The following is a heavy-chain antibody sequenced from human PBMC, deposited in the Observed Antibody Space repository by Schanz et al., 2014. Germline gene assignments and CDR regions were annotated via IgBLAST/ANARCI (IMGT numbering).Heavy chain of an antibody. CDR2: ISGSGGST. D-gene: IGHD3-10*01. J-gene: IGHJ4*02. CDR1: GFSFSDYY. Sequence: VQLLESGGGLVEPGGSLRLSCAASGFSFSDYYMSWIRQAPGKGLEWVSAISGSGGSTYYADSVKGRFTISRDNSKNSLYLQMNSLRAEDTAVYYCARIGGSVFDYWAQGTLVTVSS. V-gene: IGHV3-11*01. CDR3: ARIGGSVFDY.